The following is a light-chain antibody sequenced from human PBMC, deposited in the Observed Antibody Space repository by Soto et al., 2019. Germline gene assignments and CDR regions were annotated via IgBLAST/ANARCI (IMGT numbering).Light chain of an antibody. Sequence: IVLTQSPATLSLSPGERVTLSCRASQSINTYLAWYQQKPGQAPRILIYDASKRATGIPARFSGSGSGTDFTPTISSLEPEDFAVYYCQQRGKWPPPFGGGTKVEVK. CDR3: QQRGKWPPP. CDR2: DAS. CDR1: QSINTY. V-gene: IGKV3-11*01. J-gene: IGKJ4*01.